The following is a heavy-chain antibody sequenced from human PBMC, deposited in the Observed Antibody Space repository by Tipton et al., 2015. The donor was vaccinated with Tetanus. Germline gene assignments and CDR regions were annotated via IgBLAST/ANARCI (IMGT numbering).Heavy chain of an antibody. CDR1: GFTLRSYS. J-gene: IGHJ4*02. V-gene: IGHV3-23*03. CDR2: IYSGNTYT. Sequence: GSLRLSCAASGFTLRSYSMNWVRQAPGKGLEWVSVIYSGNTYTNYADSVKGRFTISRDNSKNTLDLQMNSLRAEDTAVYYCAKHFGILRYHIDSWGQGALVSVSS. CDR3: AKHFGILRYHIDS. D-gene: IGHD3-9*01.